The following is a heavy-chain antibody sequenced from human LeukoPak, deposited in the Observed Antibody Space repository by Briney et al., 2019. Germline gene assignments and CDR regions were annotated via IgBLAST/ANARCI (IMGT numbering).Heavy chain of an antibody. D-gene: IGHD3-22*01. CDR1: GFTFSSYS. J-gene: IGHJ4*02. V-gene: IGHV3-21*01. CDR3: ARRAGNSSAYDY. CDR2: ITTSSYI. Sequence: GGSLRLSCAASGFTFSSYSMNWVRQAPGKGLEWVSSITTSSYIYYADSVKGRFTISRDNAKNSLYLQMNSLRAEDTAVYYCARRAGNSSAYDYWGQGTLVTVPS.